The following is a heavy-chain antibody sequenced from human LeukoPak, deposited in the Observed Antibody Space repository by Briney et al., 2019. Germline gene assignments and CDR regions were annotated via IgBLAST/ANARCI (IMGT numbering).Heavy chain of an antibody. CDR1: GFTFGNFA. CDR3: AKASSSYGNDAFDI. Sequence: GGSLRLSCAASGFTFGNFAMSWVRHVPEKGLEWVSTVKGGGAGAHYADSVKGRFTISRDDSRNTLYMEMNSLRAEDTAVYFCAKASSSYGNDAFDIWGQGTKVTVSS. J-gene: IGHJ3*02. V-gene: IGHV3-23*01. CDR2: VKGGGAGA. D-gene: IGHD5-18*01.